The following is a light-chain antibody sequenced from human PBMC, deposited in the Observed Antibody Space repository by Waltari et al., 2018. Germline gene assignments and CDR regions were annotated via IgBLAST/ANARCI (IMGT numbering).Light chain of an antibody. CDR2: GAS. V-gene: IGKV3-15*01. Sequence: EIVMTQSPATLSVSPGERATLSCRASQSIGTNVAWYQPKPGQAPRLLIYGASTRATGIPARFSGSGSGTDFTLTISSLQSEDFAVYYCQQYDNWPPRTFGQGTKLEIK. CDR1: QSIGTN. CDR3: QQYDNWPPRT. J-gene: IGKJ2*01.